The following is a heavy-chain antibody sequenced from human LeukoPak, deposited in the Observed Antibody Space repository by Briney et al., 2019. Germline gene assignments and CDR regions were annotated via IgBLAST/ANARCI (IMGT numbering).Heavy chain of an antibody. Sequence: GGSLRLSCAVSGIIFSDYWMSWVRQAPGKGLEWVANIKHDPSEKYYVDSVKGRFTISRDNAKNSLYLQMNSLRAEDTAVYYCVNDLARRGGYWGQGALVTVSA. V-gene: IGHV3-7*01. J-gene: IGHJ4*02. D-gene: IGHD3-16*01. CDR1: GIIFSDYW. CDR3: VNDLARRGGY. CDR2: IKHDPSEK.